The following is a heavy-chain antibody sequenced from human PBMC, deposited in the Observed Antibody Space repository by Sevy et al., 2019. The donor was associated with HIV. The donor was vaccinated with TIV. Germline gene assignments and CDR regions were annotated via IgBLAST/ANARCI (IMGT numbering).Heavy chain of an antibody. CDR3: AREVMIRGTFDI. V-gene: IGHV3-48*02. Sequence: GGSLRLSCAASGFTFSSYSMNWVRQAPGKGLEWVSYISSSSSTIYYADTVKGRFTSSRENAKNSLYLQMNSLRDEETAVYYCAREVMIRGTFDIWGQGTMVTVSS. D-gene: IGHD3-22*01. CDR2: ISSSSSTI. J-gene: IGHJ3*02. CDR1: GFTFSSYS.